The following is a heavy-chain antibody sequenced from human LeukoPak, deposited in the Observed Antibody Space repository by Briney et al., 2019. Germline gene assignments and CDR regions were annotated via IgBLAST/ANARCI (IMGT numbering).Heavy chain of an antibody. CDR1: GFTFDVYA. CDR3: SKGAGYEMESRLEY. Sequence: PGRSPRLSCAASGFTFDVYAMHWVRHGPGKGLEWVSGINWNSGRVAYADSVKGRFTISRDNAKKSLYLQMNSLRGEDTAMYYCSKGAGYEMESRLEYWGQGALVTVSS. CDR2: INWNSGRV. D-gene: IGHD5-12*01. J-gene: IGHJ4*02. V-gene: IGHV3-9*01.